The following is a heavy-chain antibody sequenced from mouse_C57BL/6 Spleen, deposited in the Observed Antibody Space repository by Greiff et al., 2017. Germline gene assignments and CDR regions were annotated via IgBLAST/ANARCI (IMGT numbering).Heavy chain of an antibody. CDR2: ISSGSSTI. CDR1: GFTFSDYG. Sequence: DVQLVESGGGLVKPGGSLKLSCAASGFTFSDYGMHWVRQAPEKGLEWVAYISSGSSTIYYADTVKGRFTISRDNAKNTLFLQMTRLRSEDTAMYDCARDFITTVVATDYAMDYWGQGTSVTVSS. V-gene: IGHV5-17*01. CDR3: ARDFITTVVATDYAMDY. J-gene: IGHJ4*01. D-gene: IGHD1-1*01.